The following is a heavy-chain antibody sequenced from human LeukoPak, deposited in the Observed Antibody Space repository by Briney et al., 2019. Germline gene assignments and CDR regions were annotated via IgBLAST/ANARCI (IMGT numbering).Heavy chain of an antibody. J-gene: IGHJ4*02. V-gene: IGHV3-30-3*01. CDR3: AREEQQVVDHFDL. CDR1: GFTFSSYA. CDR2: ISFDGSNK. Sequence: PGGSLRLSCAASGFTFSSYAMHWVRQAPGKGLEWVALISFDGSNKYYADSVKGRFTISRDNSKNTLYLQMNSLRADDTAVYFCAREEQQVVDHFDLWGQGTQVTVSS. D-gene: IGHD6-13*01.